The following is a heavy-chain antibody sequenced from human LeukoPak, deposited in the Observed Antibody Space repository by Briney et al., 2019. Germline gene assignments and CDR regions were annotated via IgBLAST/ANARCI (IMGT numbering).Heavy chain of an antibody. CDR2: IKQDGSEK. Sequence: GGSLRLSCTASGFTFSSYEMSWVRQAPGKGLEWVANIKQDGSEKYYADSVKGRFTISRDNAKNSLYLQMNSLRAEDTAVYYCAKISGRYYYYMDVWGKGTTVTVSS. D-gene: IGHD3-10*01. CDR1: GFTFSSYE. J-gene: IGHJ6*03. CDR3: AKISGRYYYYMDV. V-gene: IGHV3-7*01.